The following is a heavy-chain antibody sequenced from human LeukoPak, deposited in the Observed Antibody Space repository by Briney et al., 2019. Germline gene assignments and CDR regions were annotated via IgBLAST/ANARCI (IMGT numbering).Heavy chain of an antibody. D-gene: IGHD6-13*01. J-gene: IGHJ4*02. V-gene: IGHV3-21*04. Sequence: GGSLRLSCAASGFTFSTYSMTWVRQAPGKGLEWVSSISSGSSDISYADSVKGRFTISRDNAKYSLYLQMNSLRAEDTAVYYCAREIGSAARGRWGQGTLVTVSS. CDR3: AREIGSAARGR. CDR1: GFTFSTYS. CDR2: ISSGSSDI.